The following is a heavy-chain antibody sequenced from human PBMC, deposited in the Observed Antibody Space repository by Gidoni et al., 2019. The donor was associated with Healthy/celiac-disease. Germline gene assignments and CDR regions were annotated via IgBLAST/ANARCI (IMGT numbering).Heavy chain of an antibody. CDR1: GFTFSSYS. Sequence: EVQLVESGGGLVQPGGSLRLSCAASGFTFSSYSMNWVRQAPGKGLEWVSYISSSSSTIYYADSVKGRFTISRDNAKNSLYLQMNSLRDEDTAVYYCARVTSTTKDSSGYYDYWGQGTLVTVSS. CDR3: ARVTSTTKDSSGYYDY. CDR2: ISSSSSTI. V-gene: IGHV3-48*02. J-gene: IGHJ4*02. D-gene: IGHD3-22*01.